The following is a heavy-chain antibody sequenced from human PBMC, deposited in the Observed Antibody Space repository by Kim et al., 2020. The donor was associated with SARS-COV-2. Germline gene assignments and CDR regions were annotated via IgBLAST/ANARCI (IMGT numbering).Heavy chain of an antibody. CDR1: GFTFSTYD. CDR3: ARVYSGVYYDN. V-gene: IGHV3-13*04. D-gene: IGHD1-26*01. J-gene: IGHJ4*02. Sequence: GGSLRLSCAASGFTFSTYDMHWVRQTTGKGLEWVSTIGSGGDTYYPGSVKGRFIISRENAKNSLYLQMNSLRAGDTAVYYCARVYSGVYYDNWGQGTLVT. CDR2: IGSGGDT.